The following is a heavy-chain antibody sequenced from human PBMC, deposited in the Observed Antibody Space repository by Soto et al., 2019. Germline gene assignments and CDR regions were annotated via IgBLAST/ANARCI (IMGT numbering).Heavy chain of an antibody. CDR1: GYSFTSYV. Sequence: AASVKGSCKAFGYSFTSYVVSWGRHAPGQGLEWMGWISAYNGKTNYAQKFQGRVTITADESTSTAYMELSSLRSEDTAVYYCARVRGGRGYYEDWFDPWGQGTLVTVSS. V-gene: IGHV1-18*01. CDR2: ISAYNGKT. J-gene: IGHJ5*02. CDR3: ARVRGGRGYYEDWFDP. D-gene: IGHD3-22*01.